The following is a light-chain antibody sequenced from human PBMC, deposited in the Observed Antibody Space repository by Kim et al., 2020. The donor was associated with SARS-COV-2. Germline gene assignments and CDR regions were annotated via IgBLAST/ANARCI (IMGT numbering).Light chain of an antibody. CDR1: QAIRNE. CDR2: AAS. Sequence: ASTGARLTITCRASQAIRNELGWYQQKPGKAPKVLIYAASTLQSGVSSRFSGSGSGTDFTLTISSLQPEDFATYYCLQDSRYPRTFGQGTKVDIK. J-gene: IGKJ1*01. CDR3: LQDSRYPRT. V-gene: IGKV1-6*01.